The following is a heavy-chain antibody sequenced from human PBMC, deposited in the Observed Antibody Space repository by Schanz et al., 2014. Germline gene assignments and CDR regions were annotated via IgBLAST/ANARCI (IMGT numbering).Heavy chain of an antibody. D-gene: IGHD3-10*01. V-gene: IGHV3-23*04. CDR1: GFTFSSYA. J-gene: IGHJ5*02. CDR2: ISGSGGST. CDR3: ARPALWFGDNCFDP. Sequence: EVKMVESGGGLVKPGGSLRLSCTASGFTFSSYAMSWVRQAPGKGLEWVSAISGSGGSTYYADSVKGRFTISRDSSKNTLYLQMNSLRAEDTAVYYCARPALWFGDNCFDPWGQGTLVTVSS.